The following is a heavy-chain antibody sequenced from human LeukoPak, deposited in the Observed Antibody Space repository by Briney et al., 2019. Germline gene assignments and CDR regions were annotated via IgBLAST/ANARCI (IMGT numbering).Heavy chain of an antibody. CDR3: AKKWGVGTTTLDYFDY. Sequence: GGSLRLSCAASGFTFSNYAISWVRQAPGKGLEWVSGISGSAGSTYYADSVKGRLTISRDNSKNTLYLQMNSLTDDDTAVYYCAKKWGVGTTTLDYFDYWGQGTLVTVSS. J-gene: IGHJ4*02. V-gene: IGHV3-23*01. CDR2: ISGSAGST. CDR1: GFTFSNYA. D-gene: IGHD1-26*01.